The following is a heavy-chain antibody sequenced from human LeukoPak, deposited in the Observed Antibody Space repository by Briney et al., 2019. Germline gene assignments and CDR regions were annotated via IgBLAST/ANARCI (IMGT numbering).Heavy chain of an antibody. D-gene: IGHD3-22*01. CDR3: ARGSKYYDSSGYYRAYLGRFDY. CDR2: IIPIFGTA. V-gene: IGHV1-69*13. J-gene: IGHJ4*02. Sequence: GASVKVSCKASGGTFTSYAISWVRQAPGQGLEWMGGIIPIFGTANYAQKFPGRVTITADESTSTAYMELSSLRSEDTAVYYCARGSKYYDSSGYYRAYLGRFDYWGQGTLVTASS. CDR1: GGTFTSYA.